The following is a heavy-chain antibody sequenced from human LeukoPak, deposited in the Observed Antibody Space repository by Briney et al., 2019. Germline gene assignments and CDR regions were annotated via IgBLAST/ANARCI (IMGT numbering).Heavy chain of an antibody. D-gene: IGHD3-10*01. J-gene: IGHJ4*02. CDR2: IIPILGIA. CDR3: ARGLITMVRGVIYSGLDY. CDR1: RGTFSSYA. Sequence: SVKVSCKASRGTFSSYAISWVRQAPGQGVEWRGRIIPILGIANYAQKFQGRVTITADKSTSTAYMGLSSLRSEDTAVYYCARGLITMVRGVIYSGLDYWGQGTLVTVSS. V-gene: IGHV1-69*04.